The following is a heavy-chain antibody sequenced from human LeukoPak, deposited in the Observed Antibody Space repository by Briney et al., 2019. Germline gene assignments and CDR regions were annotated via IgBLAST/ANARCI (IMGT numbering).Heavy chain of an antibody. CDR2: IRYDGSNK. D-gene: IGHD2-15*01. J-gene: IGHJ6*03. CDR3: AKDWYLARYYYYMDV. Sequence: GGSLRLSCAASGFTFSSYGMHWVRQAPGKGLEWVAFIRYDGSNKYYAGSVKGRFTISRDNSKNTLYLQMNSLRAEDTAVYYCAKDWYLARYYYYMDVWGKGTTVTVSS. CDR1: GFTFSSYG. V-gene: IGHV3-30*02.